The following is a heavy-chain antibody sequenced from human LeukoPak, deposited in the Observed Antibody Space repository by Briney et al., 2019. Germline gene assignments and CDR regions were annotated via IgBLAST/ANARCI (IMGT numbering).Heavy chain of an antibody. CDR3: AVSQKYYYDSSGSMPTVNAFDI. Sequence: SVKVSCKASGYTFTGYYMHWVRQAPGQGLEWMGGIIPIFGTANYAQKFQGRVTITADESTSTAYMELSSLRSEDTAVYYCAVSQKYYYDSSGSMPTVNAFDIWGQGTMVTVSS. J-gene: IGHJ3*02. D-gene: IGHD3-22*01. V-gene: IGHV1-69*13. CDR2: IIPIFGTA. CDR1: GYTFTGYY.